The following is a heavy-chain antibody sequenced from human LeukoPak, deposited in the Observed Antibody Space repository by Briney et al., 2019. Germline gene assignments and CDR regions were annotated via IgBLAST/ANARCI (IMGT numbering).Heavy chain of an antibody. CDR3: AGEYDYVWGSYPR. J-gene: IGHJ4*02. Sequence: GGPLRLSCAASGFTFSSYSMNWVRQAPGKGLEWVSYISSSSSTIYYADSVKGRFTISRDNAKNSLYLQMNSLRAEDTAVYYCAGEYDYVWGSYPRWGQGTLVTVSS. V-gene: IGHV3-48*01. CDR2: ISSSSSTI. CDR1: GFTFSSYS. D-gene: IGHD3-16*01.